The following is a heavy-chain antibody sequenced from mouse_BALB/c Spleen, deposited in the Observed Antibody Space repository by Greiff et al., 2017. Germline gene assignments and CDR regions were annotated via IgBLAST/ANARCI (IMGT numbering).Heavy chain of an antibody. D-gene: IGHD1-1*01. J-gene: IGHJ2*01. CDR2: ISSGSSTI. V-gene: IGHV5-17*02. Sequence: EVMLVESGGGLVQPGGSRKLSCAASGFTFSSFGMHWVRQAPEKGLEWVAYISSGSSTIYYADTVKGRFTISRDNPKNTLFLQMTSLRSEDTAMYYCARRGYGSSYYFDYWGQGTTLTVSS. CDR1: GFTFSSFG. CDR3: ARRGYGSSYYFDY.